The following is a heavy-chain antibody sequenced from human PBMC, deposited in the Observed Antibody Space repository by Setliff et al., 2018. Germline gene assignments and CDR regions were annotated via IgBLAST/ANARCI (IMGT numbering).Heavy chain of an antibody. V-gene: IGHV1-2*02. CDR3: ARGPLDFVVVPAAAKFDY. Sequence: ASVKVSCKASGNTFTGYYIHWLRQAPGQGLEWMGCINPNSGDTTFAQKFQGRVTITRDTSNSTDYMDLSRLTSDDAAVYYCARGPLDFVVVPAAAKFDYWGQGTLVTVSS. CDR2: INPNSGDT. CDR1: GNTFTGYY. J-gene: IGHJ4*02. D-gene: IGHD2-2*01.